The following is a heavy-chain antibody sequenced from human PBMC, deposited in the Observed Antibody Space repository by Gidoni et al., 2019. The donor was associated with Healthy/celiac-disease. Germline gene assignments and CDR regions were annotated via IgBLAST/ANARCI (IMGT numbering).Heavy chain of an antibody. V-gene: IGHV3-9*01. D-gene: IGHD3-10*01. Sequence: EVQLVASGGGLVQTGRSLRLSCTASGFTFDDYAMHWVRQAPGKGLEWVSGISWNSGSIGYADSVKGRFTISRDNAKNSLYLQMNSLRAEDTALYYCAKGRTMVRLPSDYGMDVWGQGTTVTVSS. CDR3: AKGRTMVRLPSDYGMDV. CDR2: ISWNSGSI. J-gene: IGHJ6*02. CDR1: GFTFDDYA.